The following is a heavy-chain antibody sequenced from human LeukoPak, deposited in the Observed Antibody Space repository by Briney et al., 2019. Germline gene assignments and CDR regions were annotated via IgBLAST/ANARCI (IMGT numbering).Heavy chain of an antibody. V-gene: IGHV1-2*06. CDR1: GYTFTGYY. D-gene: IGHD6-13*01. Sequence: ASVKVSCKASGYTFTGYYMHWVRQATGQGLEWMGRINPNSGGTNYAQKFQGRVTMTRDTSISTAYMELSRLRSDDTAVYYCARVQLGSPRDYWGQGTLVTVSS. J-gene: IGHJ4*02. CDR2: INPNSGGT. CDR3: ARVQLGSPRDY.